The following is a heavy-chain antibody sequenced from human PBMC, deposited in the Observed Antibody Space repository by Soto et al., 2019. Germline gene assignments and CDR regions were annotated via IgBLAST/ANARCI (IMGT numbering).Heavy chain of an antibody. CDR3: ARGRYGDY. CDR1: GYTFTSYG. J-gene: IGHJ4*02. D-gene: IGHD1-1*01. V-gene: IGHV1-18*01. Sequence: QVHLVQSGAEVKKPGASVKVSCKASGYTFTSYGITWVRQAPGQGLEWMGWISAPNGNTDYAQKLQCSVIVTRDASTGTAYMELRCLISDDTAVYYCARGRYGDYWGQGALVTVSS. CDR2: ISAPNGNT.